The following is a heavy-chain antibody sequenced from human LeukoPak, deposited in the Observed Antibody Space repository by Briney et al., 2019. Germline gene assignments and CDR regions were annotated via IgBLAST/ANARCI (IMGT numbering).Heavy chain of an antibody. CDR3: ARLDRLGYYYDSSGYFGYFFDL. Sequence: SETLSLTCTVSGGSITSDSYYWGWIRQPPGKGLEWIGNFHKIGSTYYNSSLKSRVTISVDTSKNQFSLKLSSVTAADTAVYYCARLDRLGYYYDSSGYFGYFFDLWGRGTLVTVSS. CDR1: GGSITSDSYY. J-gene: IGHJ2*01. V-gene: IGHV4-39*01. CDR2: FHKIGST. D-gene: IGHD3-22*01.